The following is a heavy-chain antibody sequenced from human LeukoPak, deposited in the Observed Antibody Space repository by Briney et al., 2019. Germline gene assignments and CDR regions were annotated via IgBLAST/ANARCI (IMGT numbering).Heavy chain of an antibody. J-gene: IGHJ5*02. D-gene: IGHD6-19*01. CDR2: ISAYNGNT. CDR1: GYTFTSYG. CDR3: ARDEYSSGGSGIYRFDP. Sequence: ASVTVSCKASGYTFTSYGISWVRQAPGQGLEWMGWISAYNGNTNYALKLQGRVTMTTDKSTSTAYMELRSLRSDDTAVYYCARDEYSSGGSGIYRFDPWGQGTLVTVSS. V-gene: IGHV1-18*01.